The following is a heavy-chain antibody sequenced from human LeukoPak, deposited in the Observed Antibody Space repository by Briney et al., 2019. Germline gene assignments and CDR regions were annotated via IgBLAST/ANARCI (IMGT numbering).Heavy chain of an antibody. J-gene: IGHJ6*02. CDR1: GFTFSSYA. D-gene: IGHD2-2*01. Sequence: PGGSLRLSCAASGFTFSSYAMHWVRQAPGKGLEWVAVISYDGSNKYYADSVKGRFTISRDNSKNTLYLQMNSLRAEDTAVYYCARGSRVPAVPPSTKDYYGMDVWGQGTTVTVSS. CDR2: ISYDGSNK. V-gene: IGHV3-30-3*01. CDR3: ARGSRVPAVPPSTKDYYGMDV.